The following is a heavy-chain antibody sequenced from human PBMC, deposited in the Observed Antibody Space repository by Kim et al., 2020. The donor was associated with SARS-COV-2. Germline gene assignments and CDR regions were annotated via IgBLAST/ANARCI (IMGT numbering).Heavy chain of an antibody. D-gene: IGHD2-2*01. CDR3: ARHPYIVVVPASWFDP. Sequence: SLTSRVTISVDTSKNQFSLRLSSVTAADTAVYYCARHPYIVVVPASWFDPWGQGTLVTVSS. J-gene: IGHJ5*02. V-gene: IGHV4-39*01.